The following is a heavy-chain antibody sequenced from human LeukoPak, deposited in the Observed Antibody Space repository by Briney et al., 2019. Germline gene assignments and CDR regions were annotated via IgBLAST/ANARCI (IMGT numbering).Heavy chain of an antibody. CDR2: IKDKTDGGTR. Sequence: GGSMRLSCAASGFTFGNAWMSWVRQAPGKGLEWSGRIKDKTDGGTRDYGAPVKGRFTISRDDSKNTLYLQMNSLKTEDTAVYYCTTWGSYGDYRLGLDSWGQGTLVTVSS. D-gene: IGHD4-17*01. CDR1: GFTFGNAW. CDR3: TTWGSYGDYRLGLDS. J-gene: IGHJ4*02. V-gene: IGHV3-15*01.